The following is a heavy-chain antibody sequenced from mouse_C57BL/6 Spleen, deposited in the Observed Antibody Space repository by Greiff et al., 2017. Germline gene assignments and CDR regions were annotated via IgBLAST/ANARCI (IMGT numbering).Heavy chain of an antibody. J-gene: IGHJ3*01. CDR3: TREGDYDWFAY. CDR2: IDPETGGP. V-gene: IGHV1-15*01. CDR1: GYTFTDYE. D-gene: IGHD2-4*01. Sequence: VQLQQSGAELVRPGASVTLSCKASGYTFTDYEMHWVKQTPVHGLEWIGAIDPETGGPAYNQKFKGKAILTADKSSSTAYMELRSLTSEDSAVYYCTREGDYDWFAYWGQGTLVTVSA.